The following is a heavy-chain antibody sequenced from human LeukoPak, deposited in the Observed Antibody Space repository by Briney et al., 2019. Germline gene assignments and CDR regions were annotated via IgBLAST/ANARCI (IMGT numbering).Heavy chain of an antibody. CDR1: GGSISSYY. D-gene: IGHD3-10*01. Sequence: SETLSLTCTVSGGSISSYYWSWIRQPPGKGLEWIGYIYYSGSTNYNSSLKSRVTISVDTSKNQFSLKLSSVTAADTAVYYCAREGGPRGVIPHFDYWGQGTLVTVSS. J-gene: IGHJ4*02. V-gene: IGHV4-59*01. CDR3: AREGGPRGVIPHFDY. CDR2: IYYSGST.